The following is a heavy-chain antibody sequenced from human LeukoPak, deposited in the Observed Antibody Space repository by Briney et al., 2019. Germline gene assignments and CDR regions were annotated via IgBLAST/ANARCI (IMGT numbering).Heavy chain of an antibody. D-gene: IGHD3-10*01. CDR2: ISYDGSKK. CDR3: ARGGSGSYYYYYYYMDV. J-gene: IGHJ6*03. V-gene: IGHV3-30*01. CDR1: GFTFSSHA. Sequence: GGSLRLSCAASGFTFSSHAMHWVRQAPGKGLEWVAVISYDGSKKYYADSVKGRFTISRDNSKSTLFLEVNSLRAEDTAVYYCARGGSGSYYYYYYYMDVWGKGTTVTVSS.